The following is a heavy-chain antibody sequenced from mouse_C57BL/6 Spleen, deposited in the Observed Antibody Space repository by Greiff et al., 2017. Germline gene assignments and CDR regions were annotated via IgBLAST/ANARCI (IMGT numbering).Heavy chain of an antibody. CDR2: IYPSDSET. CDR1: GYTFTSYW. J-gene: IGHJ1*03. V-gene: IGHV1-61*01. D-gene: IGHD1-1*01. Sequence: QVQLQQPGAELVRPGSSVKLSCKASGYTFTSYWMDWVKQRPGQGLEWIGNIYPSDSETHYNQKFKDKATLTVDKSSSTAYMQLSSLTSEDSAVYYCARPGYYGSSYVVWYFDVWGTGTTVTVSS. CDR3: ARPGYYGSSYVVWYFDV.